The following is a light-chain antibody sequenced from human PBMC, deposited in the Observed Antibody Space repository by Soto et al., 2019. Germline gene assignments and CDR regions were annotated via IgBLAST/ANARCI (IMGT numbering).Light chain of an antibody. CDR1: SSNIGAGYD. CDR2: GNS. CDR3: QSYDSSLSGWG. Sequence: QSVLTQPPSVSGAPGQRVTISCTGSSSNIGAGYDVHWYQQLPGTAPKLLIYGNSNRPSGVPDRFSGSKSVTSASLAITGLQAEDEADYYCQSYDSSLSGWGFGGGTKVTVL. V-gene: IGLV1-40*01. J-gene: IGLJ2*01.